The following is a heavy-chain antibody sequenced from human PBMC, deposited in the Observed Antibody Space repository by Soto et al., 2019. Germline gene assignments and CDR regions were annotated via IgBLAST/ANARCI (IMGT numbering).Heavy chain of an antibody. CDR1: GYIFTGYH. CDR3: ARDELTIYYYGMDV. V-gene: IGHV1-2*02. CDR2: INPNSGGT. Sequence: ASVKVSCKASGYIFTGYHMHWVRQAPGQGLEWMGWINPNSGGTRYAQKFQGRVTMTRDTPISTAYMELSSLRSDDTAVYYCARDELTIYYYGMDVWGQGTTVTVSS. J-gene: IGHJ6*02. D-gene: IGHD1-7*01.